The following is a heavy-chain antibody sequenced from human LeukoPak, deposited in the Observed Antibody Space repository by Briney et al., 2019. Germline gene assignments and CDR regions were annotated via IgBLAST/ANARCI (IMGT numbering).Heavy chain of an antibody. D-gene: IGHD3-9*01. V-gene: IGHV3-23*01. Sequence: GGSLRLSCAASGFTFSSYGMSWVRQAPGKGLEWVSAISGSGGSTYYADSVKGRFTISRDNSKNTLYLQMNSLRAEDTAVYYCARVRYFDWLLNDYYYMDVWGKGTTVTISS. CDR1: GFTFSSYG. CDR2: ISGSGGST. CDR3: ARVRYFDWLLNDYYYMDV. J-gene: IGHJ6*03.